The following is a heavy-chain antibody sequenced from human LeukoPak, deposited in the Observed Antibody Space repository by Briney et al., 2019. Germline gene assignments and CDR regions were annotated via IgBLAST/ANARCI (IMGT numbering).Heavy chain of an antibody. CDR3: ARGTIFGVVTPDY. V-gene: IGHV4-30-2*01. J-gene: IGHJ4*02. CDR2: IYHSGST. Sequence: PSETLSLTCTVSGGSISSGGYYWSRIRQPPGKSLEWIGYIYHSGSTYYNPSLKSRVTISVDRSKNQLSLKLSSVTAADTAVYYCARGTIFGVVTPDYWGQGTLVTVSS. D-gene: IGHD3-3*01. CDR1: GGSISSGGYY.